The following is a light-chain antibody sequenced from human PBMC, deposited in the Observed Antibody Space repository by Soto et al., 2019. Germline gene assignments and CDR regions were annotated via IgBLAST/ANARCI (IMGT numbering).Light chain of an antibody. Sequence: QSALTQPASVSGSPGQSITISCTGTGSDIGAYNCVSWYQQHPGKAPKLIIYGVTHRPSGVSTRFSASKSAYTASLTISGLQAEDEADYYCSSFTTSYFYVFGPGTKLTVL. V-gene: IGLV2-14*01. CDR2: GVT. J-gene: IGLJ1*01. CDR3: SSFTTSYFYV. CDR1: GSDIGAYNC.